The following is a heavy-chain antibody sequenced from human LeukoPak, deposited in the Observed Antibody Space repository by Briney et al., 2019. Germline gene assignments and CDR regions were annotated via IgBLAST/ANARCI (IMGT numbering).Heavy chain of an antibody. CDR3: ARVYYYDSSGYLDAFDI. J-gene: IGHJ3*02. CDR1: GGSISSYY. Sequence: KPSETLSLTCTVSGGSISSYYWSWIRQPAGKGLEWIGRIYTSGSTNYNPSLKSRVTMSVDTSKNQFSLKLSSVTAADTAVCYCARVYYYDSSGYLDAFDIWGQGTMVTVSS. V-gene: IGHV4-4*07. D-gene: IGHD3-22*01. CDR2: IYTSGST.